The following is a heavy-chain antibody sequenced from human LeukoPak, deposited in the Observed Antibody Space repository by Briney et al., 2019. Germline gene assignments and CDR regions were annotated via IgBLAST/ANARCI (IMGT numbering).Heavy chain of an antibody. J-gene: IGHJ4*02. CDR1: GYRFTSYW. CDR3: ARRDGYNSNYFDY. V-gene: IGHV5-51*01. D-gene: IGHD5-24*01. CDR2: IYPGDSDT. Sequence: GGALEISWKGSGYRFTSYWIGWVRPVPGKGLEGMGIIYPGDSDTRYSPSFQGQVTISADKSISTAYLQWSSLKASDTAMYYCARRDGYNSNYFDYWGQGTLVTVSS.